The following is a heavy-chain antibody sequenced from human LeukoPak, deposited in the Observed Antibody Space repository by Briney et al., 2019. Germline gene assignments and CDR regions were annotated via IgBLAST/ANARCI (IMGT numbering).Heavy chain of an antibody. V-gene: IGHV4-34*01. CDR3: AREGRVVITIRYFDL. CDR2: INHSGST. J-gene: IGHJ2*01. D-gene: IGHD3-22*01. Sequence: WETLSLTCAVYGGSFSGYYWSWIRQPPGKGLEWIGEINHSGSTNYNPSLKSRVTISVDTSKNQFSLKLSSVTAADTAVYYCAREGRVVITIRYFDLWGRGTLVTVSS. CDR1: GGSFSGYY.